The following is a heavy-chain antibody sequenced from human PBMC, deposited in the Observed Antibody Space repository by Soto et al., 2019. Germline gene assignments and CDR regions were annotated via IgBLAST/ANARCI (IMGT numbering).Heavy chain of an antibody. J-gene: IGHJ6*03. CDR2: IYYSVST. CDR1: GGSISSSSYY. V-gene: IGHV4-39*01. CDR3: ARSLHAKITRYHYYYYMDV. D-gene: IGHD1-20*01. Sequence: QLQLQESGPGLVKPSETLSLTCTVSGGSISSSSYYWGWIRQPPGKGLEWIGSIYYSVSTYYNPSLKSRVTISVDTSKNQFSLKLSSVTAADTAVYYCARSLHAKITRYHYYYYMDVWGKGTTVTVSS.